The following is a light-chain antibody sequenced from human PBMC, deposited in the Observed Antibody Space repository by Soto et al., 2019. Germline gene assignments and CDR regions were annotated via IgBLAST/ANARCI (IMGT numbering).Light chain of an antibody. V-gene: IGLV2-14*01. CDR1: SSDVGGYNY. CDR3: TSDTICTTNV. J-gene: IGLJ1*01. CDR2: DVS. Sequence: QSVLTQPASVSGSPGQSITISCTGASSDVGGYNYVSWYQQHPGKAPKLMIYDVSNRPSGVSNRFSGSKSGNTASLTISGPRSGYEADYYRTSDTICTTNVFGTGTKDPAL.